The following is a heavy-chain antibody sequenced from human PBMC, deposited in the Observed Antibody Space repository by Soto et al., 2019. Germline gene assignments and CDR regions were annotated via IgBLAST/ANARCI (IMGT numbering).Heavy chain of an antibody. CDR1: GGSISSSSYY. Sequence: SETLSLTCTVSGGSISSSSYYWGWIRQPPGKGLEWIGSIYYSGSTYYNPSLKSRVTISVDTSKNQFSLKLSSVTAADTAVYYCAIYLTTVTTSNWFDPWGQGTLVTVSS. V-gene: IGHV4-39*01. J-gene: IGHJ5*02. CDR3: AIYLTTVTTSNWFDP. D-gene: IGHD4-17*01. CDR2: IYYSGST.